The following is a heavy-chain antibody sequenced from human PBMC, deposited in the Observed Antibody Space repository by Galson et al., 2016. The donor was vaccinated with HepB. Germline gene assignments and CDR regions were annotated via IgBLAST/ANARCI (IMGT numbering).Heavy chain of an antibody. CDR1: GYTLTELS. V-gene: IGHV1-24*01. CDR2: FDPEDGDT. CDR3: ATFDREADTWDLLT. D-gene: IGHD1-26*01. Sequence: SVKVSCKVSGYTLTELSMHWVRQAPGQGLEWMGGFDPEDGDTNYAQKFQGRVTMTEDTSTDTVYMELSSLRSEDTAVYYCATFDREADTWDLLTWGQGTLVTVSS. J-gene: IGHJ5*02.